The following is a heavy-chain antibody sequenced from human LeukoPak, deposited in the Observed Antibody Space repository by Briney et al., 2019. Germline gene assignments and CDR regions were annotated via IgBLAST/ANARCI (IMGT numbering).Heavy chain of an antibody. J-gene: IGHJ4*02. CDR1: GFTFSSYG. V-gene: IGHV3-30*02. CDR2: IRYDGSNK. CDR3: AKDTKRWKTYYYASGSYYFDY. Sequence: GGSLRLSCAASGFTFSSYGMHWVRQAPGKGLEWVAFIRYDGSNKYYADSVKGRFTIPRDNSKNTLYLQMNSLRAEDTAMYYCAKDTKRWKTYYYASGSYYFDYWGQGTLVTVSS. D-gene: IGHD3-10*01.